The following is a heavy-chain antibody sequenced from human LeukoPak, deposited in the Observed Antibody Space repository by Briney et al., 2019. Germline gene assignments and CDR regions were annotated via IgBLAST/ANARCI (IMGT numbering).Heavy chain of an antibody. CDR1: GFTFSSYE. J-gene: IGHJ4*02. D-gene: IGHD4-17*01. Sequence: GGSLRLSCAASGFTFSSYEMNWVRQAPGKGLEWVSYISSSGSTIYYADSVKGRFTISRDNAKNSQYLQMNSLRVEDTALYYCARAQTYGDSRLLLDYWGQGTLVTVSS. CDR2: ISSSGSTI. V-gene: IGHV3-48*03. CDR3: ARAQTYGDSRLLLDY.